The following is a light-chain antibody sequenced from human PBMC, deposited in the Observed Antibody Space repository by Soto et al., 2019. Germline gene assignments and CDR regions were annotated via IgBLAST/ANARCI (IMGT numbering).Light chain of an antibody. CDR1: SSDIGAFNY. CDR3: SSYTTAFFYV. J-gene: IGLJ1*01. CDR2: GVT. Sequence: QSALTQPASVSGSPGQSITISCTGSSSDIGAFNYVAWYQQHPGKAPKLIIHGVTNRPSGVSSRFSGSKSDYTASLTISGLHAEDEADYYCSSYTTAFFYVFGTGTKLTVL. V-gene: IGLV2-14*01.